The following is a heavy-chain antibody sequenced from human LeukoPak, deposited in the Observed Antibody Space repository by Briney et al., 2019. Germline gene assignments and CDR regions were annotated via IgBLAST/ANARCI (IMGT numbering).Heavy chain of an antibody. CDR2: INWNGGST. D-gene: IGHD6-13*01. J-gene: IGHJ4*02. CDR1: GFTFDDFG. CDR3: ASIRGVAAAGTIDY. Sequence: RPGGSLRLSCAVSGFTFDDFGMSWVRQAPGKGLEWVSGINWNGGSTGYADSVKGRFTVSRDNANNSLYLQMNSLRAEDTALYHCASIRGVAAAGTIDYWGQGTLVTVSS. V-gene: IGHV3-20*01.